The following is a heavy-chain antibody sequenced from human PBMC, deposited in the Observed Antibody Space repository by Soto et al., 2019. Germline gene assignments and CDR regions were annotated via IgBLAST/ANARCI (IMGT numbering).Heavy chain of an antibody. CDR1: GYTFISYD. CDR2: MNPNSGNT. D-gene: IGHD6-19*01. V-gene: IGHV1-8*01. CDR3: ARRRADSDGCYHVAFDI. Sequence: QVQLVQSGAEVKKPGASVKVSCKASGYTFISYDINWVRQATGQGLEWMGGMNPNSGNTGFAQRFLGRVSMTRNMSVTTAYSELSSLNSEDAAVYYGARRRADSDGCYHVAFDIWGEGPRV. J-gene: IGHJ3*02.